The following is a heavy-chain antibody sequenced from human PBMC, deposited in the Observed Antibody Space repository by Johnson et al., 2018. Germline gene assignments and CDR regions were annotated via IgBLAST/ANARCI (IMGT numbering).Heavy chain of an antibody. V-gene: IGHV3-9*01. J-gene: IGHJ1*01. D-gene: IGHD3-22*01. CDR3: AKTHSLPMTSTYFQY. CDR2: IGWNSRNI. Sequence: EVQLLETGGGVVQPGRSLRLSCAASGFTLDDYAMHWVRQVPGKGLEWVPGIGWNSRNIDYADSVKGRFTISGDNAKNSLYLQMNSLRAEDTAVYYCAKTHSLPMTSTYFQYWGQGTLVTVSS. CDR1: GFTLDDYA.